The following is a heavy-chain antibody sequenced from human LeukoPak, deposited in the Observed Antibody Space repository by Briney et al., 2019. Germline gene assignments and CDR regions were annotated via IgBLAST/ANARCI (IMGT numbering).Heavy chain of an antibody. V-gene: IGHV3-23*01. CDR2: ITGSGSTT. D-gene: IGHD6-25*01. J-gene: IGHJ4*02. CDR1: GFIFSSYS. CDR3: AKDSLTAARYFDY. Sequence: GGSLRLSCAASGFIFSSYSMTWVRQAPGKGLEWVSTITGSGSTTYYADSVKGRFTITRDKFRNTLHLQTNSLRAEDTAVYYCAKDSLTAARYFDYWGQGTLVTVSS.